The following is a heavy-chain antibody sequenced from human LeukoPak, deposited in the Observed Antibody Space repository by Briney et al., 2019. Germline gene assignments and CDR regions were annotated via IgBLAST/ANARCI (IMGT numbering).Heavy chain of an antibody. D-gene: IGHD2-21*02. V-gene: IGHV1-46*01. CDR3: ARDGNAYCGGDCYSST. CDR1: GYTFTSYY. Sequence: ASVKVSCKASGYTFTSYYMHWVRQAPGQGLEWMGIINPSGGSTSYAQKFQGRVTMTRDMSTSTVYMELSSLKSADTAVYYCARDGNAYCGGDCYSSTWGQGTLVTVSS. CDR2: INPSGGST. J-gene: IGHJ4*02.